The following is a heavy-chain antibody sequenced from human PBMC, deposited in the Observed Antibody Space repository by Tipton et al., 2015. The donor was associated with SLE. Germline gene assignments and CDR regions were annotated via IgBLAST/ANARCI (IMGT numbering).Heavy chain of an antibody. V-gene: IGHV4-34*01. CDR1: GGSFSGYY. J-gene: IGHJ3*02. D-gene: IGHD2-2*01. Sequence: GLVKPSETLSLTCAVYGGSFSGYYWSWIRQPPGKGLEWIGEINHSGSTNYNPSLKSRVTISVDTSKNQFSRKLSSVTAADTAVYYCARGTFPAAGAFDIWGQGTMVTVSS. CDR3: ARGTFPAAGAFDI. CDR2: INHSGST.